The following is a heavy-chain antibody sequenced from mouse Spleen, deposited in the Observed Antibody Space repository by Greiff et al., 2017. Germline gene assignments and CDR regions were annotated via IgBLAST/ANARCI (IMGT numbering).Heavy chain of an antibody. Sequence: QVQLKQSGAELVRPGTSVKVSCKASGYAFTNYLIEWVKQRPGQGLEWIGVINPGSGGTNYNEKFKGKATLTADKSSSTAYMQLSSLTSEDSAVYFCARWRYYYGSSYVDYWGQGTTLTVSS. CDR3: ARWRYYYGSSYVDY. J-gene: IGHJ2*01. D-gene: IGHD1-1*01. CDR2: INPGSGGT. V-gene: IGHV1-54*01. CDR1: GYAFTNYL.